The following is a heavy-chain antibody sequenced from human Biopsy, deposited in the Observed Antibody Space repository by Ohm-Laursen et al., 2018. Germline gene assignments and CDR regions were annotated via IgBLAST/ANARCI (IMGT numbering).Heavy chain of an antibody. V-gene: IGHV4-39*01. Sequence: SETLSLTCTASGGSISNNNYYWGWIRQPPGKGLEWIGSIFYRGNTQQKPTIKSRVNISADTSNNEISLKLNSVTAADTAVYYCARDYDTSGYYFVSWGQGTLVTVSS. CDR3: ARDYDTSGYYFVS. CDR2: IFYRGNT. CDR1: GGSISNNNYY. J-gene: IGHJ4*02. D-gene: IGHD3-22*01.